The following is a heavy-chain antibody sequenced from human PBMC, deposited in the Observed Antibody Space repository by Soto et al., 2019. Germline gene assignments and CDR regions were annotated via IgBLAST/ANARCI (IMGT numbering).Heavy chain of an antibody. J-gene: IGHJ4*02. V-gene: IGHV3-7*01. D-gene: IGHD2-2*02. Sequence: EVQLVESGGGLVQPGGSLRLSCAASGFTFSTYWMTWVRQAPGKGLRWVANIKQDGSETYYVDSVEGRFTVSRDNAKNSMYLQMNSLRAEDTAVYYCARSLGGEYQLLYGFDYWGQGALVTVSS. CDR1: GFTFSTYW. CDR3: ARSLGGEYQLLYGFDY. CDR2: IKQDGSET.